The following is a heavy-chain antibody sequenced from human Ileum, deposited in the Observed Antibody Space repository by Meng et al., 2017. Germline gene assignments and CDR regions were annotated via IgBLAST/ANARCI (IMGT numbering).Heavy chain of an antibody. V-gene: IGHV1-18*01. CDR2: MDTGNGNR. J-gene: IGHJ4*02. Sequence: QVQLVQSGIEGEKPGASVKVSCKPSGYTFTTFGISWVRQAPGQGLEWMGWMDTGNGNRNFAKKFQDRITLTTDTTTTTAYMELRSLRSDDTAIFYCARDRQWVFDYWGQGTLVTVSS. CDR1: GYTFTTFG. CDR3: ARDRQWVFDY. D-gene: IGHD6-19*01.